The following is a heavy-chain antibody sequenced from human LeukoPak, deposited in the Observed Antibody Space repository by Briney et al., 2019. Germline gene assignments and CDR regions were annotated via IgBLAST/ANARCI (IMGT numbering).Heavy chain of an antibody. CDR3: ARHNTPDYGDP. V-gene: IGHV5-10-1*01. D-gene: IGHD4-17*01. J-gene: IGHJ5*02. Sequence: GESLKIFCKGSGYSFTNYWITWVRPMPGKGLEWMGKIDPSDSHTNYRPSFQGHVTISADKSLSTAYLQWGSLKASDTGMYYCARHNTPDYGDPWGQGTLVTVSS. CDR2: IDPSDSHT. CDR1: GYSFTNYW.